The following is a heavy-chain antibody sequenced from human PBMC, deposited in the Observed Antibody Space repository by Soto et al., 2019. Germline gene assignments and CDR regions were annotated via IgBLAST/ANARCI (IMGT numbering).Heavy chain of an antibody. CDR1: GYTFTSYA. CDR2: INAGNGNT. D-gene: IGHD6-19*01. CDR3: ARAVAVPVNFAY. V-gene: IGHV1-3*05. J-gene: IGHJ4*02. Sequence: QVQLEQSGAEEKKPGASVKVSFKASGYTFTSYAMHWVRQAPGQRLEWMGWINAGNGNTKYAQKFQGRVTITRDTSAITAYMELSSVRSEDRAFYCCARAVAVPVNFAYWDQGALFTVSS.